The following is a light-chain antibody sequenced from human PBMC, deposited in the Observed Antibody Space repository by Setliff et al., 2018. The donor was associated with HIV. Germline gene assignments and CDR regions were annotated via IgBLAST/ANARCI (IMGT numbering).Light chain of an antibody. Sequence: ALTQPASVSGSPGQSITISCTGTSSDVGGYNYVCWYQQHPGKAPKLMIYEVSNRPSGVSNRFSGSKSGNTASLTISGLQAEDEADYYCTSYTSSSTLVFGGGTQLTVL. CDR1: SSDVGGYNY. V-gene: IGLV2-14*01. J-gene: IGLJ3*02. CDR2: EVS. CDR3: TSYTSSSTLV.